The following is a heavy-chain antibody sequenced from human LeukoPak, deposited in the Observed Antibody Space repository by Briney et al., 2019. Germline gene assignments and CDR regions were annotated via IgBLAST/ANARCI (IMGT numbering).Heavy chain of an antibody. J-gene: IGHJ4*02. CDR1: GGSISSSSYY. V-gene: IGHV4-39*07. Sequence: SETLSLTCTVSGGSISSSSYYWSWIRQPPGKGLEWIGSIYYSGSTYYNPSLKSRVTISVDTSKNQFSLKLSSVTAADTAVYYCARDLSAAATPTYCSGGSCYSGSDYWGQGTLVAVSS. CDR3: ARDLSAAATPTYCSGGSCYSGSDY. CDR2: IYYSGST. D-gene: IGHD2-15*01.